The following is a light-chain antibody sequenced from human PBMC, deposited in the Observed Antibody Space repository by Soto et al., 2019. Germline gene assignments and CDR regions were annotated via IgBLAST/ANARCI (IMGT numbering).Light chain of an antibody. CDR1: SSDVGAYNF. V-gene: IGLV2-11*01. Sequence: QSVLTQPHSVSGSPGQSVTSSFTGTSSDVGAYNFASWYQQRPGTAPRLIIYDVNKRPSGVPDRFSGSKSGNTASLTISGLQAEDEADYYCCSYAGNYKYVFGSGTKVTVL. CDR3: CSYAGNYKYV. CDR2: DVN. J-gene: IGLJ1*01.